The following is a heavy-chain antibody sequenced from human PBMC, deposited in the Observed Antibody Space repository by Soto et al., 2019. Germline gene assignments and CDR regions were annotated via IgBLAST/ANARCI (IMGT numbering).Heavy chain of an antibody. Sequence: QVQLQESGPGLMKASQTLSLICSVSGESIGSGGYYWSWIRHHPGKGLEWIGYIYDSESAYYNPSLKSRVTISMDTSKNHFAMKLSSVTAADTAVYYCARASSSSSAADYWGQGTLITVSS. CDR1: GESIGSGGYY. V-gene: IGHV4-31*03. D-gene: IGHD6-6*01. J-gene: IGHJ4*02. CDR2: IYDSESA. CDR3: ARASSSSSAADY.